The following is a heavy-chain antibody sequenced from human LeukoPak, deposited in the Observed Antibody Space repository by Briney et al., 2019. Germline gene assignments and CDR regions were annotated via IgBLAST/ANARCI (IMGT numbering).Heavy chain of an antibody. Sequence: SETLSLTCTVSGGSISSSSYYWGWIRQPPGKGLEWIGSIYYSGSTYYNPSLKSRVTISVDTSKNQFSLKLSSVTAADTAVYYCARSVRYSNGIDYWGQGTLVTVSS. D-gene: IGHD4-11*01. CDR3: ARSVRYSNGIDY. V-gene: IGHV4-39*01. J-gene: IGHJ4*02. CDR2: IYYSGST. CDR1: GGSISSSSYY.